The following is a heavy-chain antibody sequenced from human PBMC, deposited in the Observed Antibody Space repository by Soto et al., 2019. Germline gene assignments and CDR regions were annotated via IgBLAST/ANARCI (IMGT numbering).Heavy chain of an antibody. D-gene: IGHD3-10*01. CDR1: GVSSNNYC. V-gene: IGHV4-59*08. CDR3: ARAHHAYYYGSGSYYAFDY. J-gene: IGHJ4*02. Sequence: PSETLSLTCTVSGVSSNNYCLSWVRQSPGKGLEWIGYIYYSGTTIYNPSLRSRVTISADTSKNQFSLKLSSVTAADTAVYYCARAHHAYYYGSGSYYAFDYWGQGTLVTVSS. CDR2: IYYSGTT.